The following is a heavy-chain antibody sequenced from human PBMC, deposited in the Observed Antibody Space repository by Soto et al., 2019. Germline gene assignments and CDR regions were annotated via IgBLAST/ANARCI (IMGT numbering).Heavy chain of an antibody. CDR1: GGSVSSGSYY. CDR2: INHSGST. J-gene: IGHJ4*02. Sequence: SETLSLTCTVSGGSVSSGSYYWSWIRQPPGKGLEWIGEINHSGSTNYNPSLKSRVTISVDTSKNQFSLKLSSVTAADTAVYYCARGLYSSSSSYFDYWGQGTLVTVSS. CDR3: ARGLYSSSSSYFDY. D-gene: IGHD6-6*01. V-gene: IGHV4-39*07.